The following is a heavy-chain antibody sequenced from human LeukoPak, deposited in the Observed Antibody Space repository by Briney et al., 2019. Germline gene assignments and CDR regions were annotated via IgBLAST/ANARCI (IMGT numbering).Heavy chain of an antibody. Sequence: MPSETLSLTCAVSGVSISSSNSYWGWIRQPPGKGLEWIGRIYTSGSTNYNPSLKSRVIISVDTSKNQFSLQLTSVTAADTAVYYCARVFDSGSQAYFYYMDVWGKGTTVTIFS. J-gene: IGHJ6*03. CDR3: ARVFDSGSQAYFYYMDV. D-gene: IGHD3-10*01. CDR1: GVSISSSNSY. V-gene: IGHV4-61*05. CDR2: IYTSGST.